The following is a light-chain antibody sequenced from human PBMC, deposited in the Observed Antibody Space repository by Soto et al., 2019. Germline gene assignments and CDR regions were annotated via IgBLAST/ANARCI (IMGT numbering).Light chain of an antibody. CDR1: SSDVGGYNY. V-gene: IGLV2-8*01. J-gene: IGLJ3*02. Sequence: QSVLTQPPSASGSPGQSVTISCTGTSSDVGGYNYVSWYQQHPGKVPKLMIYDVTKRPSGVPDRFSGSKSGNTASLTVSGLQAEDEADYYCSSYGGSNILVFGGGTKLTVL. CDR2: DVT. CDR3: SSYGGSNILV.